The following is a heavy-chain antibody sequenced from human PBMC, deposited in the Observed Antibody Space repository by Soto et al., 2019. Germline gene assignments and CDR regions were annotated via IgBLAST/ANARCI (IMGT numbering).Heavy chain of an antibody. Sequence: QPGGSMRLSCAASGFTFNSYSMNWVRQAPGKGLEWVSYISSSSSTIYYADSVKGRFTISRDNAKNSLYLQMNSLRDEDTAVYYCARPEYSSSSYGMDVWGQGTTVTVSS. CDR3: ARPEYSSSSYGMDV. CDR2: ISSSSSTI. CDR1: GFTFNSYS. V-gene: IGHV3-48*02. D-gene: IGHD6-6*01. J-gene: IGHJ6*02.